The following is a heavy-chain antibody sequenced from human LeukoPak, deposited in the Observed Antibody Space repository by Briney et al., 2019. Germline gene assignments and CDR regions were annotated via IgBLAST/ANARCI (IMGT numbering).Heavy chain of an antibody. Sequence: SQTLSLTCAISGDSVSSNSAAWNWIRQSPSRGLEWLGRTYYRSKWYNDYAVSVKSRITINPDTSKNQFSLKLSSVTAADTAVYYCARTWVVRGGYSSSWYSYPIDYWGQGTLVTVSS. CDR1: GDSVSSNSAA. CDR3: ARTWVVRGGYSSSWYSYPIDY. D-gene: IGHD6-13*01. J-gene: IGHJ4*02. V-gene: IGHV6-1*01. CDR2: TYYRSKWYN.